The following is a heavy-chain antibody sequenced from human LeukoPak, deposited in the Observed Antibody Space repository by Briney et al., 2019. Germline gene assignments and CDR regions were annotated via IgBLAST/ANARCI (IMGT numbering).Heavy chain of an antibody. V-gene: IGHV3-21*01. CDR3: ARDGPLESGSYYRSTWGGYYFDY. D-gene: IGHD1-26*01. CDR2: ISSSSSYI. Sequence: PGGSLRLSCAASGFTFSSYSMNWVRQAPGKGLEWVSSISSSSSYIYYADSVKGRFTISRDNAKNSLYLQMNSLRAEDTAVYYCARDGPLESGSYYRSTWGGYYFDYWGQGTLVTVSS. J-gene: IGHJ4*02. CDR1: GFTFSSYS.